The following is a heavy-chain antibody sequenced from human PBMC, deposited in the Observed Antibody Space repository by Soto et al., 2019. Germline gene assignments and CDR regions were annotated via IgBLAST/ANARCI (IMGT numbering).Heavy chain of an antibody. D-gene: IGHD3-9*01. Sequence: PGGSLRLSCAASGFTFSSYSMNWVRQAPGKGLEWVSSISSSSSYIYYADSVKGRFTISRDNAKNSLYLQMNSLRAEDTAVYYCARGSETPGYYSWCYYGMDVWGQGTTVTVSS. V-gene: IGHV3-21*01. CDR3: ARGSETPGYYSWCYYGMDV. CDR1: GFTFSSYS. J-gene: IGHJ6*02. CDR2: ISSSSSYI.